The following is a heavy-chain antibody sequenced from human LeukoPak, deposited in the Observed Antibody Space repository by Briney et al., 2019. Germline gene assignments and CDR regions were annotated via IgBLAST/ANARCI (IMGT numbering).Heavy chain of an antibody. CDR1: GFTFNLNR. Sequence: GGALRLSCAASGFTFNLNRIHWVRQVPGKGLEWISCIETDGSTSGYLRSVKGRFTISRDNAKNSLYLQMNSLRADDTAVYYCARDSPPDYWGQGTLVTVSS. J-gene: IGHJ4*02. CDR3: ARDSPPDY. V-gene: IGHV3-74*01. CDR2: IETDGSTS.